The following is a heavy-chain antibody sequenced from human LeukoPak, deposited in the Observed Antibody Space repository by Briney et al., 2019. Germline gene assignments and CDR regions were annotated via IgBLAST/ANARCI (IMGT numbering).Heavy chain of an antibody. CDR3: ARSFYDSSGYPLMGY. V-gene: IGHV3-21*01. Sequence: PGGSLRLSCAASGFTFSSYSMSWVRQAPGKGLEWVSSISSSSSYIYYADSVKGRFTISRDNAKNSLYLQMNSLRAEDTAVYYCARSFYDSSGYPLMGYWGQGTLVTVSS. D-gene: IGHD3-22*01. CDR1: GFTFSSYS. CDR2: ISSSSSYI. J-gene: IGHJ4*02.